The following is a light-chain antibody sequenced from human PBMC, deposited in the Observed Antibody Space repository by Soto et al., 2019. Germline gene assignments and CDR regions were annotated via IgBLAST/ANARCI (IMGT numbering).Light chain of an antibody. V-gene: IGKV3-11*01. Sequence: VLTQSPATLSLSPGERATLCCRASQSIHTSLAWYQQKPGQPPRLVVYDSTLRANGVPDRFGGSRSGTELTLTINNLEPEDFAVYDCQQYNNSPLTFGGGTKVDIK. J-gene: IGKJ4*01. CDR3: QQYNNSPLT. CDR1: QSIHTS. CDR2: DST.